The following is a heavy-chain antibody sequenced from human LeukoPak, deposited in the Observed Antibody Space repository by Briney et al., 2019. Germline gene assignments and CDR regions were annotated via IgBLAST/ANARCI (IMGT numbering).Heavy chain of an antibody. CDR1: GFTFSSYA. D-gene: IGHD3-10*01. CDR3: AKEGAMVRGVIMVPYFDY. J-gene: IGHJ4*02. Sequence: LAGGSLRLSCAASGFTFSSYAMSWVRQAPGKGLEWVSAISGSGGSTYYADSVKGRFTISRDNSKNTLYLQMNSLRAEDTAVYYCAKEGAMVRGVIMVPYFDYWGQGTLVTVSS. CDR2: ISGSGGST. V-gene: IGHV3-23*01.